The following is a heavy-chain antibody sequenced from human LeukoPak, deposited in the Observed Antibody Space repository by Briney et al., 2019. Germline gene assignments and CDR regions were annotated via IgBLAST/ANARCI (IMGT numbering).Heavy chain of an antibody. Sequence: PSETLSLTCAVYGGSFSGYYWSWIRQPPGKGLEWIGSIYYSGSTYYNPSLKSRVTISVDTSKNQFSLKLSSVTAADTAVYYCARYGDYVGFDYWGQGTLVTVSS. D-gene: IGHD4-17*01. CDR2: IYYSGST. CDR3: ARYGDYVGFDY. CDR1: GGSFSGYY. J-gene: IGHJ4*02. V-gene: IGHV4-34*01.